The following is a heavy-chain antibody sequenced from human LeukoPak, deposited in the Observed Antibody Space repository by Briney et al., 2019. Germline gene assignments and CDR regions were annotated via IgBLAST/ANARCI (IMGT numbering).Heavy chain of an antibody. D-gene: IGHD2-21*01. V-gene: IGHV3-53*01. CDR3: ARASVVAGLFDY. CDR1: GFTVSSNY. Sequence: GGSLRLSCAASGFTVSSNYMSWVRQAPGKGLEWVSVIYSGGSTYYADSVKGRFTISRDNSKNTLYLQMNSLRAEDTAVYYCARASVVAGLFDYWGQGTLVTVSS. J-gene: IGHJ4*02. CDR2: IYSGGST.